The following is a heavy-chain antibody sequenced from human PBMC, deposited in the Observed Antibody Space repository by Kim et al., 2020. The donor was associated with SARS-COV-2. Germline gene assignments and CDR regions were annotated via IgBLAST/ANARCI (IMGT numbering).Heavy chain of an antibody. CDR3: ARRASGTVAACDY. D-gene: IGHD6-6*01. CDR1: GYTFNVYY. CDR2: INPNGGVT. V-gene: IGHV1-2*06. J-gene: IGHJ4*02. Sequence: ASVKVSCKASGYTFNVYYIHWVRQAPGQGPDWMGRINPNGGVTIYAQKFQGRVTLTRDTSTSTAYMELSSLTSDDTAVYFCARRASGTVAACDYWGQGTLVTVSS.